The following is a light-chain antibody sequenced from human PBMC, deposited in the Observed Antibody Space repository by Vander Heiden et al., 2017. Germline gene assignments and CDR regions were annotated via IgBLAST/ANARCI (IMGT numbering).Light chain of an antibody. Sequence: DIVMTQSSDSMVVSLGVWASIACKCSQIVFDSPNNYNCLAWEQQKPGQPRKLLIYWASTRESGVPDRFSGSGSGTDFTLTISSLQSEDVAVYYCQQYVTCPLTFGGGTKVEIK. J-gene: IGKJ4*01. CDR1: QIVFDSPNNYNC. CDR2: WAS. CDR3: QQYVTCPLT. V-gene: IGKV4-1*01.